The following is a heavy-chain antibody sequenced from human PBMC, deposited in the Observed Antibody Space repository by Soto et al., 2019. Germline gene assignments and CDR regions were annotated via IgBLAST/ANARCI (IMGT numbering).Heavy chain of an antibody. CDR1: GGTFGSYA. D-gene: IGHD2-2*01. CDR3: ETDLGCRSTSCTLDY. CDR2: VIPVSGAA. Sequence: QVQLVQSGAEVKKPGSSVKVSCKASGGTFGSYAFSWVRQAPGQAPEWMGGVIPVSGAAHYAQKIQGRVTITADESTSTAYKELSRLISQDTAVYYCETDLGCRSTSCTLDYWGQGTRVIFSS. V-gene: IGHV1-69*01. J-gene: IGHJ4*02.